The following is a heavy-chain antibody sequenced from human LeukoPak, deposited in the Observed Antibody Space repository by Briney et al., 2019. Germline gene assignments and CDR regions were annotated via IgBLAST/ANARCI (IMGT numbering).Heavy chain of an antibody. V-gene: IGHV4-59*08. Sequence: SETLSLTCTVSGGSISSYYWSWIRQPPGKGLEWIGYIYYSGSTNYNPSLKSRVTISVDTSKNQFSLKLSSVTAADTAVYYCARLQITFGGVIRPTPYFDYWGQGTLVTVSS. CDR1: GGSISSYY. CDR3: ARLQITFGGVIRPTPYFDY. CDR2: IYYSGST. D-gene: IGHD3-16*02. J-gene: IGHJ4*02.